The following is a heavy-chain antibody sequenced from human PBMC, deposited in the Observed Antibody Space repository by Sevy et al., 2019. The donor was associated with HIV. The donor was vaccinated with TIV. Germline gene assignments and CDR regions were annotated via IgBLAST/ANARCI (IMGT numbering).Heavy chain of an antibody. CDR2: IIPIFGTT. J-gene: IGHJ4*02. D-gene: IGHD3-22*01. V-gene: IGHV1-69*13. CDR1: GGTFSSYA. CDR3: AGGVTMIGGGGYYFDY. Sequence: ASVKVSCKASGGTFSSYAIHWVRQAPGQGLEWMGGIIPIFGTTNYAKKFQGRVTITADESTSTSNMELGSLRSEDTAVYYCAGGVTMIGGGGYYFDYWGQGTLVTVSS.